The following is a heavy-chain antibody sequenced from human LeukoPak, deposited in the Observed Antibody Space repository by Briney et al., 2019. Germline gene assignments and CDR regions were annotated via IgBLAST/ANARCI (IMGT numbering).Heavy chain of an antibody. V-gene: IGHV4-38-2*02. CDR1: GYSISSGYY. D-gene: IGHD2-2*01. Sequence: SETLSLTCTVSGYSISSGYYWGWIRQPPGKGLEWIGSIYHSGSTYYNPSLKSRVTISVDTSKNQFSLKLSSVTAADTAVYYCARELIVVVPAATNWFDPWGQGTLVTVSS. CDR3: ARELIVVVPAATNWFDP. J-gene: IGHJ5*02. CDR2: IYHSGST.